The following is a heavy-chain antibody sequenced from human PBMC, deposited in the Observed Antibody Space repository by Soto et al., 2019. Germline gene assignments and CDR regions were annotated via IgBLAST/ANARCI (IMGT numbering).Heavy chain of an antibody. Sequence: QVQLVQSGAEVKKPGASVKVSCKASGFTFTDYYMHWVRQAPGQGRELMGWLNCNSGGTSVARRLQAYATLTRDTSITTAYMELNSLKSDDTAVYYCARVHRRDHRYAMDVWGQGTTVIVSS. CDR3: ARVHRRDHRYAMDV. V-gene: IGHV1-2*04. J-gene: IGHJ6*02. CDR2: LNCNSGGT. D-gene: IGHD1-1*01. CDR1: GFTFTDYY.